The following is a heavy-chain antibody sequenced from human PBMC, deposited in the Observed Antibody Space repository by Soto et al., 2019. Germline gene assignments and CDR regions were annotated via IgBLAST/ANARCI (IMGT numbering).Heavy chain of an antibody. J-gene: IGHJ4*02. CDR3: ARESGNPEVLDY. D-gene: IGHD6-13*01. CDR2: IYYSGST. V-gene: IGHV4-31*03. CDR1: GGSISSGGYY. Sequence: TLSLTCTVSGGSISSGGYYWSWIRQHPGKGLEWIGYIYYSGSTYYNPSLKSRVTISVDTSKNQFSLKLSSVTAADTAVEYCARESGNPEVLDYWGQGTLVTVS.